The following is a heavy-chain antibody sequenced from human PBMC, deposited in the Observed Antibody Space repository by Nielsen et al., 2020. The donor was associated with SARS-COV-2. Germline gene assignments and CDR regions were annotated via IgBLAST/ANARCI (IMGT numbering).Heavy chain of an antibody. CDR1: GFTVSSNY. Sequence: GGSLRLSCAASGFTVSSNYMSWVRQAPGKGLEWVSVIYSGGSTYYADSVKGRFTISRDNSKNTVYLQMNSLRAEDTAVYYCARDPRVRYFDWIYFDYWGQGTLVTVSS. V-gene: IGHV3-53*01. CDR2: IYSGGST. D-gene: IGHD3-9*01. CDR3: ARDPRVRYFDWIYFDY. J-gene: IGHJ4*02.